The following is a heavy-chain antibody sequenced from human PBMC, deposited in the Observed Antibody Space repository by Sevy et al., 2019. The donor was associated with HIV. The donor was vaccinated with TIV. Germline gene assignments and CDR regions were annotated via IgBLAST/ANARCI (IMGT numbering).Heavy chain of an antibody. V-gene: IGHV4-59*08. Sequence: SETLSLTCTVSGGSINSDHWNWIRQPPGKGLEGIGYVYYTGGTNYNPSLKNRVTISVDRTKNHFSLKLTSVTAADTAVYYCARRNDFDIWGQGTMVTVSS. CDR2: VYYTGGT. CDR1: GGSINSDH. CDR3: ARRNDFDI. J-gene: IGHJ3*02.